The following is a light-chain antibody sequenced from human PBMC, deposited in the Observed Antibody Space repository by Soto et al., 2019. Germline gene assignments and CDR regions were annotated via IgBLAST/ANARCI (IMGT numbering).Light chain of an antibody. CDR3: PQYSSFPYT. CDR1: QSVLLSSNNKNY. CDR2: WAS. J-gene: IGKJ2*01. V-gene: IGKV4-1*01. Sequence: DIVMTQSPDSLAVSLGERATINCKSSQSVLLSSNNKNYLASYQQKPGQPPKLLIYWASTRESGVPDRFSGSGSGTDFTLTVSSLQAEDVAVYYCPQYSSFPYTFGQGTKLAIK.